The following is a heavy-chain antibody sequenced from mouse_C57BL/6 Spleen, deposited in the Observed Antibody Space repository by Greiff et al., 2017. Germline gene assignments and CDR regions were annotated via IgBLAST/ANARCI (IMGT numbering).Heavy chain of an antibody. J-gene: IGHJ3*01. CDR2: IYPGNSDT. V-gene: IGHV1-5*01. D-gene: IGHD2-4*01. CDR1: GYTFTSYW. CDR3: TRLIYYDYVGGY. Sequence: VQLQQSGTVLARPGASVKMSCKTSGYTFTSYWMHWVKQRPGQGLEWIGAIYPGNSDTSYNQKFKGKAKLTAVTSASTAYMELSSLRNEDSAFYYCTRLIYYDYVGGYWGQGTLVTVSA.